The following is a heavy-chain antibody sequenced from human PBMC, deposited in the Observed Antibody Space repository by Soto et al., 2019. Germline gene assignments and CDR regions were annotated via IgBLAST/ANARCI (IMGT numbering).Heavy chain of an antibody. CDR3: ARHLGYYYGSGSYYNLDAFDI. Sequence: SSETLSLTCTVSGGSISSYYWSWIRQPPGKGLEWIGYIYYSGSTNYNPSLKSRVTISVDTSKNQFSLKLSSVTAADTAVYYCARHLGYYYGSGSYYNLDAFDIWGQGTMVTVSS. J-gene: IGHJ3*02. D-gene: IGHD3-10*01. CDR1: GGSISSYY. CDR2: IYYSGST. V-gene: IGHV4-59*08.